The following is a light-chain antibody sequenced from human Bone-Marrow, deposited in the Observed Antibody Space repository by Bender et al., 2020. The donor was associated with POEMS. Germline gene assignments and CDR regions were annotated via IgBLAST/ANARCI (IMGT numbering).Light chain of an antibody. J-gene: IGLJ1*01. V-gene: IGLV2-11*01. Sequence: QSALTQPRSVSGSPGQSVTISCTGTSTDVGSYNLVSWYQQHPGKAPKLMIYDVSKRPSGISNRFSGSKSGNTASLTVSGLQAEDEADYYCSSFAGSSYVFGTGTKVTVL. CDR2: DVS. CDR3: SSFAGSSYV. CDR1: STDVGSYNL.